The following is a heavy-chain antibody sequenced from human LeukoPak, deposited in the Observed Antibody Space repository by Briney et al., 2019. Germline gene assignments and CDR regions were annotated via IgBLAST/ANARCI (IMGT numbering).Heavy chain of an antibody. J-gene: IGHJ4*02. V-gene: IGHV1-69*02. Sequence: GASVKVSCKASGGTFSSYTISWVRQAPGQGLEWMGRIIPILGIANYAQKFQGRVTITADKSTSTAYMELSSLRSEDTAVYYCARAAAGTGGDYWGQGTLVTVSS. CDR2: IIPILGIA. D-gene: IGHD6-13*01. CDR1: GGTFSSYT. CDR3: ARAAAGTGGDY.